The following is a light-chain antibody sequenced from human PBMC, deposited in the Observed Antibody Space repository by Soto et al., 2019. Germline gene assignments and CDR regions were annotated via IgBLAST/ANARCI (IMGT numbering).Light chain of an antibody. J-gene: IGLJ1*01. Sequence: QSVLTQPPSLSGAPGQRVTISCTGSSSNIGAGHDVHWYQQLPGTAPKLLIYANTNRPSGVPDRFSGSKSGNTASLTVSGLQAEDEADYYCSSCADNNIYVFGTGTKVTVL. V-gene: IGLV1-40*01. CDR2: ANT. CDR3: SSCADNNIYV. CDR1: SSNIGAGHD.